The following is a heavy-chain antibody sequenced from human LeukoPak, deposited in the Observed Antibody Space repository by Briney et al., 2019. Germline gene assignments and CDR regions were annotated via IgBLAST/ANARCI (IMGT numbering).Heavy chain of an antibody. CDR2: ISSNGGST. CDR3: ARRYYYDSSGYFDY. D-gene: IGHD3-22*01. J-gene: IGHJ4*02. V-gene: IGHV3-64*02. Sequence: GGSLRLSCVASGFTFSSYAMHWVRQAPGKELEYVSAISSNGGSTYYADSVKGRFTISRDNSKNTLYLQMGSLRAEDMAVYYCARRYYYDSSGYFDYWGQGTLVTVSS. CDR1: GFTFSSYA.